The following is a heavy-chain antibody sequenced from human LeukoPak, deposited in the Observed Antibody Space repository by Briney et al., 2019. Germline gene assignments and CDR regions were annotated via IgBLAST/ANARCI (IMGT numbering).Heavy chain of an antibody. J-gene: IGHJ4*02. CDR1: GFTFSSYA. CDR2: ISNSNGNT. D-gene: IGHD5-18*01. CDR3: AKGRTGFSYGYGIDY. Sequence: GGSLRLSCTASGFTFSSYAMSWVRQAPGKGLEWVSTISNSNGNTYYADSVKGRFTISRDNSKNTLYLQMNSLTAEDTAIYYCAKGRTGFSYGYGIDYWGQGTLVTVSS. V-gene: IGHV3-23*01.